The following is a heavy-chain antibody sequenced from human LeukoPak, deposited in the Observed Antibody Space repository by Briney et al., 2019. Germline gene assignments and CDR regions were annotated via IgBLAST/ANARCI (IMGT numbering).Heavy chain of an antibody. D-gene: IGHD3-16*01. Sequence: PGGSLILACAASGFTVSSNYMSWVRQAPGKGLEWVSVIYSGGSTYYADSVKGRFTISRDNAKNTLYLQMNSLRAEDTAVYYCARVRYGPGKAFDIWGQGTMVTVSS. V-gene: IGHV3-53*01. J-gene: IGHJ3*02. CDR1: GFTVSSNY. CDR3: ARVRYGPGKAFDI. CDR2: IYSGGST.